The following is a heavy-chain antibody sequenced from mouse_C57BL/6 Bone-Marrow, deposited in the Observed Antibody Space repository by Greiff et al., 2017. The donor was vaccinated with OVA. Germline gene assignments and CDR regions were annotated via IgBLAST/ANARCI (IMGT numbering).Heavy chain of an antibody. D-gene: IGHD1-1*01. J-gene: IGHJ2*01. CDR2: ISDGGSYT. Sequence: EVQLMESGGGLVKPGGSLKLSCAASGFTFSSYAMSWVRQTPEKRLEWVATISDGGSYTYYPDNVKGRFTISRDNAKNNLYLQMSHLKSEDTAMYYCARDHGRGSYFDYWGQGTTLTVSS. CDR3: ARDHGRGSYFDY. CDR1: GFTFSSYA. V-gene: IGHV5-4*01.